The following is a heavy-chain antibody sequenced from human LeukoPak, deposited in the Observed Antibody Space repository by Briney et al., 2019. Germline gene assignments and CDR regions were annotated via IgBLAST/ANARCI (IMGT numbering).Heavy chain of an antibody. CDR2: IKPDGSET. J-gene: IGHJ4*02. CDR3: ARPPTHTVTTGY. Sequence: GGTLRLSCEASGFSFSNYWMSWVRQAPGKGLEWVGNIKPDGSETYYVASVKGRFSISRDNAKNSLHLQMNSVRAEDTAVYYCARPPTHTVTTGYWAQGPLVTVSS. D-gene: IGHD4-17*01. V-gene: IGHV3-7*01. CDR1: GFSFSNYW.